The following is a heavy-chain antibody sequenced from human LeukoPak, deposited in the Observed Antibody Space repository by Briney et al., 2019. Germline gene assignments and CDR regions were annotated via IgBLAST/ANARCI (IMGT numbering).Heavy chain of an antibody. V-gene: IGHV4-59*08. CDR1: GGSISSYY. CDR3: ARQGRYGDYDGDAFDI. J-gene: IGHJ3*02. D-gene: IGHD4-17*01. CDR2: IYHSGST. Sequence: PSETLSLTCTVSGGSISSYYWSWIRQPPGKGLEWIGSIYHSGSTYYNPSLKSRVTISVDTSKNQLSLKLSSVTAADTAVYYCARQGRYGDYDGDAFDIWGQGTMVTVSS.